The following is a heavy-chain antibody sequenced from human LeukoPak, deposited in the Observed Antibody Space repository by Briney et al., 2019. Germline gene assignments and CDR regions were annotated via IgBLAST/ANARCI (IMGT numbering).Heavy chain of an antibody. J-gene: IGHJ4*02. Sequence: SQTLSLTCAISGDSVSSNSAAWNWIRQSPSRGLEWLGRTYYRSKWNKNYAASVKSRITINPDTSKNQLSLQLNSVTPEDTAVYYCARGYMGTTDYWGQGALVIVSS. D-gene: IGHD1-7*01. CDR2: TYYRSKWNK. CDR1: GDSVSSNSAA. V-gene: IGHV6-1*01. CDR3: ARGYMGTTDY.